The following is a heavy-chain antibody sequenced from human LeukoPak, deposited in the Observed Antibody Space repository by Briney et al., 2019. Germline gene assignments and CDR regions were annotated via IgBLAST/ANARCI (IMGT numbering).Heavy chain of an antibody. J-gene: IGHJ3*02. CDR2: IYHTGST. CDR3: ARVYYYDSSGPEDI. V-gene: IGHV4-59*01. D-gene: IGHD3-22*01. CDR1: GGSISSYY. Sequence: MPSETLSLTCTVSGGSISSYYWSWIRQPPGKGLEWIGYIYHTGSTSYNPSLKGRVTISVDTSKNQFSLKLSSVTAADTAVYYCARVYYYDSSGPEDIWGQGTMVTVSS.